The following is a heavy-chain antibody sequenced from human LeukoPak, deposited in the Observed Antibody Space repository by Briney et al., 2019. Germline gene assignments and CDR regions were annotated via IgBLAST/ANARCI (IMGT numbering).Heavy chain of an antibody. CDR3: ARTLRKGNWFDP. J-gene: IGHJ5*02. CDR1: GGTFSSYA. V-gene: IGHV1-69*13. D-gene: IGHD4-17*01. Sequence: GASVKVSCKASGGTFSSYAISWVRQAPGQGLEWMGGIIPIFGTANYAQKFQGRVTITADESTSTAYMELSSLRSEDTAVYYCARTLRKGNWFDPWGQGTLVTVSS. CDR2: IIPIFGTA.